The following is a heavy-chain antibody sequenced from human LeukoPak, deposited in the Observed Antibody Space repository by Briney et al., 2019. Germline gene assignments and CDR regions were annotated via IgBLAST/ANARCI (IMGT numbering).Heavy chain of an antibody. CDR3: ARPGYCTNGVCSDNWFDP. CDR2: ISGSGGST. D-gene: IGHD2-8*01. J-gene: IGHJ5*02. Sequence: GGSLRLSCAASGFTISTYAMIWVRQAPGKGLEWVAAISGSGGSTYYADSVKGRFTISRDNSKNTLFLQMNSLRVEDTAVYYCARPGYCTNGVCSDNWFDPWGQGTLVTVSP. V-gene: IGHV3-23*01. CDR1: GFTISTYA.